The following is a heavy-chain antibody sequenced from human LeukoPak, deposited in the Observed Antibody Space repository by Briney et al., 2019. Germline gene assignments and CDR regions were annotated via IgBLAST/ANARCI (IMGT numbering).Heavy chain of an antibody. V-gene: IGHV4-61*01. CDR1: GGSVSSGSYY. D-gene: IGHD3-3*01. Sequence: SETLSLTCTVSGGSVSSGSYYWSWIRQPPGKGLEWIGYIYYSGSTNYNPSLKSRVTMSVDTSMQQFSLKLSSVTAADTAVYYCARENSKAGITIFDYWGQGTLVTVSS. CDR3: ARENSKAGITIFDY. CDR2: IYYSGST. J-gene: IGHJ4*02.